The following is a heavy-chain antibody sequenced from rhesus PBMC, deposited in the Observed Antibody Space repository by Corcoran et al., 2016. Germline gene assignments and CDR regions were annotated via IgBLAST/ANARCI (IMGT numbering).Heavy chain of an antibody. D-gene: IGHD4-35*01. CDR3: ARGDYGNLRAFDY. J-gene: IGHJ4*01. CDR2: IYGNSAST. CDR1: GGSISGYYY. V-gene: IGHV4-143*01. Sequence: QVQLQESGPGLVKPSETLSLTCAVSGGSISGYYYWSWIRQHPGKGLDWIGYIYGNSASTNYNPSLKNRVTSSKDTSKNQFSLKLSSVTAADTAVYYCARGDYGNLRAFDYWGQGVLVTVSS.